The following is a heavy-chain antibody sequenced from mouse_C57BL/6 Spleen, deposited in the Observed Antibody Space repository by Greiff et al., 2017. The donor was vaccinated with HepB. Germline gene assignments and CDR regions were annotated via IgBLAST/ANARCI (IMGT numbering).Heavy chain of an antibody. CDR1: GYTFTSYW. J-gene: IGHJ3*01. CDR3: ARSRYYDYDEAWFAY. CDR2: INPSSGYT. V-gene: IGHV1-7*01. Sequence: VQRVESGAELAKPGASVKLSCKASGYTFTSYWMHWVKQRPGQGLEWIGYINPSSGYTKYNQKFKDKATLTADKSSSTAYMQLSSLTYEDSAVYYCARSRYYDYDEAWFAYWGQGTLVTVSA. D-gene: IGHD2-4*01.